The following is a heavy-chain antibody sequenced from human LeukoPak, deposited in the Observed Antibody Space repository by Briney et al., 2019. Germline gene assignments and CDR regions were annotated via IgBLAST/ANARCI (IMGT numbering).Heavy chain of an antibody. V-gene: IGHV3-21*01. D-gene: IGHD3-10*01. Sequence: PGGSLRLSCTASGFTFSSYPMNWVRQAPGKGLEWVSSISTSNSYIYYADSVRGRFTISRDNAKNSLYLKMNSLRAEDTAVYYCARDPYYHGSGSYDRTHYSYYYMDVWGKGTTVTVSS. CDR1: GFTFSSYP. CDR3: ARDPYYHGSGSYDRTHYSYYYMDV. CDR2: ISTSNSYI. J-gene: IGHJ6*03.